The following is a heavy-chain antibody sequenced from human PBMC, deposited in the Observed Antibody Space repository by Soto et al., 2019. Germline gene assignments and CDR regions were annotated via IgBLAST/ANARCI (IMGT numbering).Heavy chain of an antibody. V-gene: IGHV1-3*01. CDR1: GYTFTSYA. CDR2: INAGNGNT. Sequence: ASVKVSCKASGYTFTSYAMHWVRQAPGQRLEWMGWINAGNGNTKYSQKFQGRVTITRDTSASTAYMELSSLRSEDTAAYYCASLLWFGELLYSVGPWGQGTLVTVSS. CDR3: ASLLWFGELLYSVGP. J-gene: IGHJ5*02. D-gene: IGHD3-10*01.